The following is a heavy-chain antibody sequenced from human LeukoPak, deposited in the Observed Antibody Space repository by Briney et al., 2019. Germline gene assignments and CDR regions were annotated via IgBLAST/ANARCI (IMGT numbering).Heavy chain of an antibody. CDR3: AKGGQWLVLSDYFDY. J-gene: IGHJ4*02. CDR2: ISWNSGSI. V-gene: IGHV3-9*01. CDR1: GFTFDDYA. Sequence: GGSLRLSCAASGFTFDDYAMPWVRQAPGKGLEWVSGISWNSGSIGYADSVKGRFTISRDNAKNSLYLQMNSLRAEDTALYYCAKGGQWLVLSDYFDYWGQGTLVTVSS. D-gene: IGHD6-19*01.